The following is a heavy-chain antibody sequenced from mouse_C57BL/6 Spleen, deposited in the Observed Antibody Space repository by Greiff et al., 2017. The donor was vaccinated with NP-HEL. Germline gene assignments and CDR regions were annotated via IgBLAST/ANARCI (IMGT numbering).Heavy chain of an antibody. CDR3: ARWLTGAPYFDD. D-gene: IGHD4-1*01. V-gene: IGHV1-82*01. CDR1: GYAFSSSW. Sequence: VKLQQSGPELVKPGASVKISCTASGYAFSSSWMNWVQQRPGKGLEWIGRIYPGDGDTNYHGKFKGRATMTADKSSSTTYMQLSSLTSEDSAVYFCARWLTGAPYFDDWGKGTTLTVAS. J-gene: IGHJ2*01. CDR2: IYPGDGDT.